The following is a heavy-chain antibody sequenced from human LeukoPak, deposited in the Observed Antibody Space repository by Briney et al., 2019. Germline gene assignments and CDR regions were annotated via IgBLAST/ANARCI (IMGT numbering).Heavy chain of an antibody. CDR3: ARGQVVPAASGWFDP. CDR2: IYYSGTT. Sequence: SETLSLTCTVSGGSISGYYWGWIRQPPGKGLEWIGYIYYSGTTSYNPSLKSRVTISVDTSKNQFSLKLSSVTAADTAVYYCARGQVVPAASGWFDPWGQGTLVTVSS. V-gene: IGHV4-59*01. CDR1: GGSISGYY. D-gene: IGHD2-2*01. J-gene: IGHJ5*02.